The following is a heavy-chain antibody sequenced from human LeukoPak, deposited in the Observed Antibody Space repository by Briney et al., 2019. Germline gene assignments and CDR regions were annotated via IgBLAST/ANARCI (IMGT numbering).Heavy chain of an antibody. CDR1: GFTFSSYA. D-gene: IGHD3-22*01. CDR3: AKAGYYYDSSGYY. V-gene: IGHV3-23*01. J-gene: IGHJ4*02. Sequence: GGSLRLSCAASGFTFSSYAMSWVRQAPGKGLEWVSAISGSGGSTYYADSVKGRFTISRDNSKNTLYLLMNSLRAEDTAVYYCAKAGYYYDSSGYYWGQGTLVTVSS. CDR2: ISGSGGST.